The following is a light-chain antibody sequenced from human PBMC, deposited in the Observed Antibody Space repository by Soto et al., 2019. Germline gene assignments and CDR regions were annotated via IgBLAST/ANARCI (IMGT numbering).Light chain of an antibody. Sequence: DIQMTQSPSTLSGSVGDRVTITCRASQTISSWLAWYQQKPGKAPKLLIHKASSLQSGVPSRFSGSGSGTDFTLTISSLQPDDFATYYCQQYNSYSEYTFGQGTKVDIK. CDR1: QTISSW. J-gene: IGKJ2*01. V-gene: IGKV1-5*03. CDR2: KAS. CDR3: QQYNSYSEYT.